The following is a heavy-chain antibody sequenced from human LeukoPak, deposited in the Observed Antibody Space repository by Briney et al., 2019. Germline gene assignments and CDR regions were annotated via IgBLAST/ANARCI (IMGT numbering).Heavy chain of an antibody. CDR3: AGYGSGSYHKAFDY. J-gene: IGHJ4*02. Sequence: SETLSLTCAVYGGSLSGYYWAWIRQPPGKGLEWIAYVHSSGYTSYNPSLKSRVTISIDTSKNQFSLKLNSVTAADTAVYYCAGYGSGSYHKAFDYWGQGTLVTVSS. CDR1: GGSLSGYY. V-gene: IGHV4-59*01. D-gene: IGHD3-10*01. CDR2: VHSSGYT.